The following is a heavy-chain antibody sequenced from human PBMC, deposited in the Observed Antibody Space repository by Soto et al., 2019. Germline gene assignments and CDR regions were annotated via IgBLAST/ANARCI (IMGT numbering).Heavy chain of an antibody. V-gene: IGHV1-8*01. CDR1: GYTFTSYD. J-gene: IGHJ5*02. CDR2: MNPNSGNT. CDR3: AKDGNYNSGIEA. D-gene: IGHD3-10*01. Sequence: ASVKYSCKASGYTFTSYDINWVRQATGQGLAGMGWMNPNSGNTGYAQKFQGRVTMTRNTSISTAYMELSSQRPDDTALYYCAKDGNYNSGIEAWGQGTLVTVSS.